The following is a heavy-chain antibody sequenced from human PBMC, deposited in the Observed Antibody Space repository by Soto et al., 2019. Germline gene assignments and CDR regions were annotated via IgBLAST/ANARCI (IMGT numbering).Heavy chain of an antibody. Sequence: SQTLSLTCAISGDSVSSNSAAWNLIRQSPSRGLEWLGRTYYRSKWYNDYAVSVKSRITINPDTSKNQFSLQLNSVTPEDTAVYYCALGVAVAGPYYYSGMEVWGQETTVTVSS. CDR2: TYYRSKWYN. CDR3: ALGVAVAGPYYYSGMEV. CDR1: GDSVSSNSAA. J-gene: IGHJ6*02. D-gene: IGHD6-19*01. V-gene: IGHV6-1*01.